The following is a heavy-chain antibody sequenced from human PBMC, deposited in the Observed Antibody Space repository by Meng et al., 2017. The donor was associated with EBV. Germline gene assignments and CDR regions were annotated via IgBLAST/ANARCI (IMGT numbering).Heavy chain of an antibody. J-gene: IGHJ4*02. CDR3: ASESGRGFTPDY. Sequence: QVQLLPAGAGVKKPGSSVKVSCRTSAGTFRSDAVSWVRQAPGQGLEWMGGLIPMVGAPHYAQKFQGRVTIIADESTSTHSMELNSLRSEDTAMYYCASESGRGFTPDYWGQGTLVTVSS. D-gene: IGHD3-10*01. CDR1: AGTFRSDA. V-gene: IGHV1-69*01. CDR2: LIPMVGAP.